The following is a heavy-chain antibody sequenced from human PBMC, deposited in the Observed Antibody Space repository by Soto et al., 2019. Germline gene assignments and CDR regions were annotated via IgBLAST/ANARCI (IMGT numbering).Heavy chain of an antibody. J-gene: IGHJ6*02. CDR1: GFTFSNFW. Sequence: VQLVESGGGLVRPGGSLRLSCAASGFTFSNFWLSWVRQAPGKGLEWVANIRQDGSEKYYVDSLKGRFTISRDNAKNALYLEMNRLRVEDTAVYYCARVRRDDYPPREGMDVWGQGTTVTVSS. CDR2: IRQDGSEK. D-gene: IGHD4-17*01. CDR3: ARVRRDDYPPREGMDV. V-gene: IGHV3-7*01.